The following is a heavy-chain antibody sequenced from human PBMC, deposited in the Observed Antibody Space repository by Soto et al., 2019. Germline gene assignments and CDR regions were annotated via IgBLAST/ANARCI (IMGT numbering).Heavy chain of an antibody. J-gene: IGHJ4*02. CDR1: GFTFSDYY. Sequence: EVQLVESGGGLVQPEGSLRLSCAASGFTFSDYYMHWVRQSPGKGLEWVGRIRDRANTYTTEYAASVKGRFTVSRDNSRNSLYLQMNSLKTEDTAMYYCTRVGQLTTPYYTDYWGQGTLVTVSS. D-gene: IGHD3-9*01. CDR3: TRVGQLTTPYYTDY. CDR2: IRDRANTYTT. V-gene: IGHV3-72*01.